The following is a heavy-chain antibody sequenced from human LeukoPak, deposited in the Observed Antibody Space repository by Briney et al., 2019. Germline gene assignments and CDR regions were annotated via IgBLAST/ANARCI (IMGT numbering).Heavy chain of an antibody. CDR2: IYYSGST. CDR1: GGSISSYY. V-gene: IGHV4-59*08. J-gene: IGHJ2*01. D-gene: IGHD3-3*01. Sequence: SETLSLTCTVSGGSISSYYWSWIRQPPGKGLEWIGYIYYSGSTNYNPSLKSRVTISVDTSKNQFSLKLSSVTAADTAVYYCARAPYYDFWSGYYKWYFDLWGRGTLATVSS. CDR3: ARAPYYDFWSGYYKWYFDL.